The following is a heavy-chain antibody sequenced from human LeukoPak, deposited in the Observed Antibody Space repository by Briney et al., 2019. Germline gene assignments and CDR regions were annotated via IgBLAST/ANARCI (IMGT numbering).Heavy chain of an antibody. D-gene: IGHD3-16*01. J-gene: IGHJ4*02. Sequence: GGSLRLSCAASGFTFSSYAMNWVRQAPGKELEWISNIRSESSGTTYADSVRGRFTISRDNAENSLYLQINSLRADDTAVYYCVRDLNWAFDYWGQGALVTVSS. CDR1: GFTFSSYA. V-gene: IGHV3-48*01. CDR2: IRSESSGT. CDR3: VRDLNWAFDY.